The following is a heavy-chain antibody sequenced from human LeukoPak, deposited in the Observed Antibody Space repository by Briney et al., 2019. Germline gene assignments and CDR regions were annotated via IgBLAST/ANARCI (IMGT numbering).Heavy chain of an antibody. Sequence: GGSLRLSCAASKFTFSSYSMNWVRQAPGKGLEWVSYISSSSRTIYYADSVKGRFTISRDNAKNSLYLQMNSLRAEDTAIYYCARQSGTMVTTRFDYWGQGTLVTVSS. V-gene: IGHV3-48*01. J-gene: IGHJ4*02. D-gene: IGHD4-17*01. CDR2: ISSSSRTI. CDR1: KFTFSSYS. CDR3: ARQSGTMVTTRFDY.